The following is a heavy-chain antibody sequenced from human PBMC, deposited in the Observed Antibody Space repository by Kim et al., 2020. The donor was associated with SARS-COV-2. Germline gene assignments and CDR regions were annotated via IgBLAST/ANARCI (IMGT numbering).Heavy chain of an antibody. Sequence: SETLSLTCTVSGGSISSSSYYWGWIRQPPGKGLEWIGSIYYSGSTYYNPSLKSRVTISVDTSKNQFSLKLSSVTAADTAVYYCARRPYYDILTGYYVPNDAFDIWGQGTMVTVSS. CDR2: IYYSGST. J-gene: IGHJ3*02. D-gene: IGHD3-9*01. CDR1: GGSISSSSYY. CDR3: ARRPYYDILTGYYVPNDAFDI. V-gene: IGHV4-39*01.